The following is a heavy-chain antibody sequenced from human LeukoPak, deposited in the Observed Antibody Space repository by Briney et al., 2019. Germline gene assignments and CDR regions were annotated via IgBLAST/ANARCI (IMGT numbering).Heavy chain of an antibody. J-gene: IGHJ4*02. Sequence: SETLSLTCTVSGGPISSYYWSWIRQPPGKGLEWIGYIYYSGSTNYNPSLKSRVTISVDTSKNQFSLKLSSVTAADTAVYYCARVMDTAMAFDYWGQGTLVTVSS. V-gene: IGHV4-59*01. D-gene: IGHD5-18*01. CDR2: IYYSGST. CDR3: ARVMDTAMAFDY. CDR1: GGPISSYY.